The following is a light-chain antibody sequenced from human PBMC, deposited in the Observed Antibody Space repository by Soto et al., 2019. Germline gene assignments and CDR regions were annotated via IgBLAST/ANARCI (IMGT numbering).Light chain of an antibody. V-gene: IGLV2-23*01. CDR3: CSYAGSSTPVV. Sequence: QPASVSGSPGQSITISCTGTSSDVGSYNLVSWYQQHPGKAPKLMIYEGSKRPSGVSNRFSGSKSGNTASLTISGLQSEDEADYYCCSYAGSSTPVVFGGGTKVTVL. J-gene: IGLJ2*01. CDR1: SSDVGSYNL. CDR2: EGS.